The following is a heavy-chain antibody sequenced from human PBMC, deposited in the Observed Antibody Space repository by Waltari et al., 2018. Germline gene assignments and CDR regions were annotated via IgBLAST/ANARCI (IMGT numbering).Heavy chain of an antibody. CDR1: GFTFSSYA. D-gene: IGHD3-3*01. J-gene: IGHJ6*03. V-gene: IGHV3-23*04. Sequence: EVQLVESGGGLVQPGGSLRLSCAASGFTFSSYAMSWVRQAPGKGLEWVSAISGSGGSTYYADAVKGRFTIPRDNSKNTLYLQMNSLRAEDTAVYYCAKEVPYYDFWSGHPRLGYYYYMDVWGKGTTVTVSS. CDR2: ISGSGGST. CDR3: AKEVPYYDFWSGHPRLGYYYYMDV.